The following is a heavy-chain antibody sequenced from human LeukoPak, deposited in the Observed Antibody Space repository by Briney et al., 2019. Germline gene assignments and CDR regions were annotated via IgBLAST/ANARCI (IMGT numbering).Heavy chain of an antibody. CDR1: GYTFTGYY. V-gene: IGHV1-2*02. J-gene: IGHJ1*01. D-gene: IGHD4-17*01. CDR3: ARLRGGPYGDYDEDFQH. CDR2: INPNSGGT. Sequence: ASVKVSCKASGYTFTGYYMHWVRQAPGQGLEWMGWINPNSGGTNYAQKFQGRVTMTRDTSISTAYMELSRLRSDDTAVYYCARLRGGPYGDYDEDFQHLGQGTLVTVSS.